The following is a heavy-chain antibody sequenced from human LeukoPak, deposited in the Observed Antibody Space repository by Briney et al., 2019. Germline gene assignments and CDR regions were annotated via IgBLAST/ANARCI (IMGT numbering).Heavy chain of an antibody. CDR1: GGSISDGSSY. CDR3: ARQYPKYDILTGYLGHNWFDP. J-gene: IGHJ5*02. D-gene: IGHD3-9*01. CDR2: IYYGGTT. V-gene: IGHV4-39*01. Sequence: PSETLSLTCTVSGGSISDGSSYWGRIRQPPGKGLEWIGSIYYGGTTYYNPSLKSRVTISVDTSKDQFSLKLSSVTAADTAVYYCARQYPKYDILTGYLGHNWFDPWGQGTLVTVSS.